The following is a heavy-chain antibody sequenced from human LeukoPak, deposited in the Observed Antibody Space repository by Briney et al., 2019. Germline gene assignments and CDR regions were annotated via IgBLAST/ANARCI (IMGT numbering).Heavy chain of an antibody. CDR3: AKVRYSHLIGPAAIPLRNYFDY. D-gene: IGHD2-2*02. V-gene: IGHV1-18*01. J-gene: IGHJ4*02. CDR1: GYTFTSYG. CDR2: ISAYNGNT. Sequence: ASVKVSCKASGYTFTSYGISWVRQAPGQGLEWMGWISAYNGNTNYAQKLQGRVTMTTDTSTSTAYMELRSLRSDDTAVYYCAKVRYSHLIGPAAIPLRNYFDYWGQGTLVTVSS.